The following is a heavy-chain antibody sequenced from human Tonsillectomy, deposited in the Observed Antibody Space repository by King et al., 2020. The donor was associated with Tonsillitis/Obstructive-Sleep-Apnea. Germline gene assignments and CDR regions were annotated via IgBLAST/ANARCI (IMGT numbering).Heavy chain of an antibody. Sequence: QLVQSGAEVMQPGASVKFSCKASGYTFTNYGISWVRQAPGQGLEWMGWISSYNGNADYPQKLQGRVTMTTDTSTSTGYLELRSLRSDDTAVYYCARVGQYCTSASCHDYWGQGTLVTVSS. CDR2: ISSYNGNA. J-gene: IGHJ4*02. V-gene: IGHV1-18*01. CDR1: GYTFTNYG. CDR3: ARVGQYCTSASCHDY. D-gene: IGHD2-2*01.